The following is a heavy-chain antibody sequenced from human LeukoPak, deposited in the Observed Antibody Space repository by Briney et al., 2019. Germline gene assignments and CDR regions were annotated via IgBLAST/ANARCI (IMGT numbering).Heavy chain of an antibody. CDR1: GYTFTSYD. J-gene: IGHJ6*02. V-gene: IGHV1-8*01. CDR2: MNPNSCNT. CDR3: ARDVLRYYYYYGMDV. D-gene: IGHD3-9*01. Sequence: ASVKVSCKASGYTFTSYDINWVRQATGQGLEWMGWMNPNSCNTGYAQKFQGRVTMTRSTSISTAYMELSSLRSEDTAVYYCARDVLRYYYYYGMDVWGQGTTVTVSS.